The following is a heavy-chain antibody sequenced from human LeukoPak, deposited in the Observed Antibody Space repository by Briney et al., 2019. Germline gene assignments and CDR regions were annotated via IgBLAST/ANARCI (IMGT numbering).Heavy chain of an antibody. CDR2: INHSGST. D-gene: IGHD3-10*01. CDR3: ARGLIWFGELSTPFDY. CDR1: GGSFSGYY. Sequence: SETLSLTCAVYGGSFSGYYWSWIRQPPGKGLEWIGEINHSGSTNYNPSLKSRVTISVDTSKNQFSLKLSSVTAADTAVYYCARGLIWFGELSTPFDYWGQGTLITVSS. J-gene: IGHJ4*02. V-gene: IGHV4-34*01.